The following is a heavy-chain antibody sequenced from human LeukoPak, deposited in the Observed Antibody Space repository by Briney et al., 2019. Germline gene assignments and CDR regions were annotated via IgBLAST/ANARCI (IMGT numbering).Heavy chain of an antibody. V-gene: IGHV4-4*07. Sequence: SETLSLTCTVSDDSISHYYWSWLRQPAGKGLEWIGHIYTRGSTNYNPPFKSRVTMSVDTSKNQFSLRLSSVTAADTAVYYCARGSIGWKYGGTIYYYGMDVWGQGTTVTVSS. D-gene: IGHD1-7*01. CDR1: DDSISHYY. CDR2: IYTRGST. CDR3: ARGSIGWKYGGTIYYYGMDV. J-gene: IGHJ6*02.